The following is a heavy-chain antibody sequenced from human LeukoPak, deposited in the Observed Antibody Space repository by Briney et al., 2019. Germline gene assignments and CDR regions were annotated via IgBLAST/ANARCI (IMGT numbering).Heavy chain of an antibody. CDR3: ARLYDILTGAFDY. D-gene: IGHD3-9*01. V-gene: IGHV3-21*01. J-gene: IGHJ4*02. CDR1: GFTFTSYS. CDR2: ISSISSYI. Sequence: GGSLRLSCAASGFTFTSYSMNWVRQAPGKGLEWVSSISSISSYIYYADSVKGRFPISRDNAKNSLYLQMSSLRAEDTAIYYCARLYDILTGAFDYWGQGTRVTVSS.